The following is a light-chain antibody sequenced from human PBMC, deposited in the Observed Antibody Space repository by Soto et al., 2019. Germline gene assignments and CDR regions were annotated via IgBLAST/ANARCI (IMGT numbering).Light chain of an antibody. Sequence: QSVLTQSPSVSGTPGQGVTISCSGGTSNIGTYTVNWYQQLPGTAPKVLIYGDNQRPSGVADRFSGSKSGTSASLAISGLQSEDEADYYCQSYDSSLSASYVFGTGTKVTVL. J-gene: IGLJ1*01. CDR2: GDN. CDR3: QSYDSSLSASYV. CDR1: TSNIGTYT. V-gene: IGLV1-44*01.